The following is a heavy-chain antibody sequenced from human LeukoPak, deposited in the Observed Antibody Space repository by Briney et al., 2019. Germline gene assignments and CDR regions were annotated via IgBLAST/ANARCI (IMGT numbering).Heavy chain of an antibody. CDR2: IIPIFGTA. CDR1: GGTFSSYA. V-gene: IGHV1-69*13. J-gene: IGHJ6*04. CDR3: ARDHVVVVAATTYYYYGMDV. D-gene: IGHD2-15*01. Sequence: SVKVSCKASGGTFSSYAISWVRQAPGQGLEWMGGIIPIFGTANYAQKFQGRVTITADESTSTAHMELSSLRSEDTAVYYCARDHVVVVAATTYYYYGMDVWGKGTTVTVSS.